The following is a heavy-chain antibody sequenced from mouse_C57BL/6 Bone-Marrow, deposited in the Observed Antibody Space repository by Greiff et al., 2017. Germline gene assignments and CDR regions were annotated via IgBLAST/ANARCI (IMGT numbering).Heavy chain of an antibody. Sequence: QVQLQQSGAELVRPGASVTLSCKASGYTFTDYEMHWVKQTPVHGLEWIGAIATETGGTAYNQKFKGKAILTADKSSSTAYMELRSLTSEDSAVYYCTSGQPAWFAYWGQGTLVTVSA. CDR1: GYTFTDYE. CDR3: TSGQPAWFAY. J-gene: IGHJ3*01. CDR2: IATETGGT. V-gene: IGHV1-15*01.